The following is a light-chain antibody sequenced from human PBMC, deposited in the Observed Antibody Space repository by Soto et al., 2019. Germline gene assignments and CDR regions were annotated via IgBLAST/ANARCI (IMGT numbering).Light chain of an antibody. CDR3: CSYAGGYTHAV. J-gene: IGLJ2*01. CDR1: SSDVGTYNY. Sequence: QSALTQPRSVSGPPGQSVSISCSGNSSDVGTYNYVSWYQQHPGKAPKLMIYDVSKRPSGVPDRFSGSKSGNTASLTISGLQAEDEADYYCCSYAGGYTHAVFGGGTKVTVL. V-gene: IGLV2-11*01. CDR2: DVS.